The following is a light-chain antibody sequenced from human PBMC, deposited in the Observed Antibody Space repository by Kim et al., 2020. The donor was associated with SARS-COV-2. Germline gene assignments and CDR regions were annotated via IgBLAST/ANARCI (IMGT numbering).Light chain of an antibody. Sequence: LSPGERATLSFRTSQTISSNLAWYQQKPGQAPRLLIYDASKRATGIPARFSGSGSGTDFTLTISSLEPEDFAVYYCQQRSNWPLAFGPGTKVDIK. J-gene: IGKJ3*01. CDR1: QTISSN. CDR2: DAS. V-gene: IGKV3-11*01. CDR3: QQRSNWPLA.